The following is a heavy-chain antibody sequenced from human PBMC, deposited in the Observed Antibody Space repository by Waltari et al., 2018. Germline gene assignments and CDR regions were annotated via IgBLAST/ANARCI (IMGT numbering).Heavy chain of an antibody. CDR2: ISYDGSNK. J-gene: IGHJ6*02. Sequence: QVQLVESGGGVVQPGRSLRLSCAASGFTFSSYAMHWVRHAPGKGLEWVAVISYDGSNKYYADSVKGRFTISRDNSKNTLYLKMNSLRAEDTAVYYCARANGDYAYGMDVWGQGTTVTVSS. V-gene: IGHV3-30-3*01. D-gene: IGHD4-17*01. CDR1: GFTFSSYA. CDR3: ARANGDYAYGMDV.